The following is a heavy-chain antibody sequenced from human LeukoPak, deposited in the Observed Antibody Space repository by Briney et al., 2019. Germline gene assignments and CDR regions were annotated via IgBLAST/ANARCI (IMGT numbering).Heavy chain of an antibody. V-gene: IGHV4-30-4*01. D-gene: IGHD5/OR15-5a*01. CDR2: IFYSGNT. CDR1: GGSISIDYY. CDR3: ARGRSNAFDV. Sequence: SQTLSLTCTVSGGSISIDYYWGWIRQTPGKGPGLEWIGYIFYSGNTNYNASLRSRATISVDTSKNEFSLQLISVTAADTAIYFCARGRSNAFDVWGPGTVVTVSS. J-gene: IGHJ3*01.